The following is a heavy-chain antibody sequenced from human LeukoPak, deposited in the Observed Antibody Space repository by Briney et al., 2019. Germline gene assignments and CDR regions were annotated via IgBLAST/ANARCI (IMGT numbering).Heavy chain of an antibody. D-gene: IGHD6-13*01. J-gene: IGHJ4*02. Sequence: GGSLRLSCAASGFTFSSYAMSWVRQAPGKGLEWVSAISGSGGSTYYADSVKGRFTISRDNSKNTLYLQMNSLRAEDTAVYYCAKDRYSSSWYNPQGLSFDYWGQGTLVTVSS. CDR3: AKDRYSSSWYNPQGLSFDY. V-gene: IGHV3-23*01. CDR1: GFTFSSYA. CDR2: ISGSGGST.